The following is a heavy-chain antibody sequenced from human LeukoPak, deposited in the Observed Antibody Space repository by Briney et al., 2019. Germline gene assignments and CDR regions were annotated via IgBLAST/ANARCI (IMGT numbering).Heavy chain of an antibody. CDR3: VAVLVPAAFWHFDV. Sequence: GGSLRLSCTASGFTFSSYGMHWVRQAPGKGLEWVAVISNDGSNKYYADSVKGRFTISRNNSKSTLYLQIDSLRPEDTAVYYCVAVLVPAAFWHFDVWGRGTQVTVSS. J-gene: IGHJ2*01. D-gene: IGHD2-2*01. CDR2: ISNDGSNK. V-gene: IGHV3-30*03. CDR1: GFTFSSYG.